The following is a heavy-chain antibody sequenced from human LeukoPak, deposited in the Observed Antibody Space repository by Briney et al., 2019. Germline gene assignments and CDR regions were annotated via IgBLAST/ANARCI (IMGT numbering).Heavy chain of an antibody. J-gene: IGHJ4*02. V-gene: IGHV3-23*01. CDR2: ISGSGDFT. Sequence: PGGSLRLSCAASGFTFSNYAMSWVRQAPGKGLEWVSAISGSGDFTYYADSVKGRFTISGDNSRNTLSLQMNSLRADDTAVFYCAKCTAGNAHYPIDYWGQGALVTVSS. D-gene: IGHD3-10*01. CDR1: GFTFSNYA. CDR3: AKCTAGNAHYPIDY.